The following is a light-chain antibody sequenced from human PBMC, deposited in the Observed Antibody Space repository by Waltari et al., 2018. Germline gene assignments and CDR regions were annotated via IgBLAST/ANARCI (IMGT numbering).Light chain of an antibody. CDR3: AAWDDRLKGVV. J-gene: IGLJ2*01. Sequence: QSVLTQPPSASGTPGQRVPISCSGSGFNLGSNSVTWYQQLPGSAPKPLIYSNDQRPSGVPDRISASKSDTSASLAISGLQSADEALYYCAAWDDRLKGVVFGGGTKVTVL. CDR2: SND. CDR1: GFNLGSNS. V-gene: IGLV1-44*01.